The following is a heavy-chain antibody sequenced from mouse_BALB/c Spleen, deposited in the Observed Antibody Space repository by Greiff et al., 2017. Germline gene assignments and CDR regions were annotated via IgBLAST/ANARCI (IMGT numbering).Heavy chain of an antibody. CDR2: ISSGGSYT. CDR3: TRDNYGNYFPFDY. CDR1: GFTFSSYT. D-gene: IGHD2-1*01. V-gene: IGHV5-6-4*01. J-gene: IGHJ2*01. Sequence: EVQVVESGGGLVKPGGSLKLSCAASGFTFSSYTMSWVRQTPEKRLEWVATISSGGSYTYYPDSVKGRFTISRDNAKNTLYLQMSSLKSEDTAMYYCTRDNYGNYFPFDYWGQGTTLTVSS.